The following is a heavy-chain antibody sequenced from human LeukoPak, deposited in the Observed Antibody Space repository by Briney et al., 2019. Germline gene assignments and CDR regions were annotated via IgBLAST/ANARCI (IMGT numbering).Heavy chain of an antibody. D-gene: IGHD6-13*01. J-gene: IGHJ4*02. Sequence: SETLSLTCTVFGGSISSYYWNWIRQPPGKGLEWIGYISHSGTTNYSPSLKSRVTISVDTSKNQFSLKLSSVTAADTAVYYCARAAAGTDYWGQGTLVTVSS. CDR3: ARAAAGTDY. CDR1: GGSISSYY. V-gene: IGHV4-59*01. CDR2: ISHSGTT.